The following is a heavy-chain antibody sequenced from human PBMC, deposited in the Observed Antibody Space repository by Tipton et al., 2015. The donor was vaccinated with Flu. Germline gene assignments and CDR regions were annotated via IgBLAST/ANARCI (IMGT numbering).Heavy chain of an antibody. CDR1: GYFIGSGYY. V-gene: IGHV3-30*02. J-gene: IGHJ3*02. CDR2: VRYDGRNK. CDR3: AKSGGAEVPHGFDI. Sequence: LSLTCSVSGYFIGSGYYWGWVRQAPGKGLEWVAFVRYDGRNKYADFVKGRFTISRDNSKNTLYLQMSSLRAEDTAVYYCAKSGGAEVPHGFDIWGQGTMVTVSS. D-gene: IGHD3-16*01.